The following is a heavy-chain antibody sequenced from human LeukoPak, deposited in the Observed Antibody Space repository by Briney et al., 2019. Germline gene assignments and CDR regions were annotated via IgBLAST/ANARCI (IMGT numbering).Heavy chain of an antibody. CDR1: GFTLSSHS. V-gene: IGHV3-21*01. CDR2: ISSSSSYI. CDR3: ARGYSNYGYTFDI. J-gene: IGHJ3*02. D-gene: IGHD4-11*01. Sequence: PGGSLRLSCAASGFTLSSHSMNWVRQAPGKGLEWVSSISSSSSYIYYADSVKGRFTISRDKAKNSLYLHMNSLRAEDTAVYYCARGYSNYGYTFDIWGQGTMVTVSS.